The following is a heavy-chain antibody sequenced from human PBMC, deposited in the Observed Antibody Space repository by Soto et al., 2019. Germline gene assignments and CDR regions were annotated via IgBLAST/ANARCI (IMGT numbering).Heavy chain of an antibody. CDR1: GFTLSNFA. Sequence: PGGSLRLSCVASGFTLSNFAMSWVRQAPGEGLEWVSSVGGADDTYYADSVEGRFTISRDNSKNTLYLQLSSLSAGDTAVYYCAKDAVSYNSVWDAFDIWGQGTLVTVSS. V-gene: IGHV3-23*01. D-gene: IGHD1-26*01. CDR2: VGGADDT. J-gene: IGHJ3*02. CDR3: AKDAVSYNSVWDAFDI.